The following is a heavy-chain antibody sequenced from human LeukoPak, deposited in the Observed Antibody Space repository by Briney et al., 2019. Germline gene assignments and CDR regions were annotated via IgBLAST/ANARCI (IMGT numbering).Heavy chain of an antibody. CDR2: ISYDGSNK. CDR1: GFTFSSYA. V-gene: IGHV3-30*04. J-gene: IGHJ6*04. CDR3: ARELLGYCSSTSCYYYYGMDV. Sequence: GRSLRLSCAASGFTFSSYAMHWVRQAPGKGLEWVAVISYDGSNKYYADSVKGRFTISRDNSKNTLYLQMNSLRAEDTAVYCCARELLGYCSSTSCYYYYGMDVWGKGTTVTVSS. D-gene: IGHD2-2*01.